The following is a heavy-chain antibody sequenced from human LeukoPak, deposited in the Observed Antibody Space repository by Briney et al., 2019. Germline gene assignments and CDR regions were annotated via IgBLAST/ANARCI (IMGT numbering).Heavy chain of an antibody. V-gene: IGHV4-30-4*08. Sequence: PSQTLSLTCAVSGGSISSGDYYWSWIRQPPGKGLEWIGYIYYSGSTYYNPSLKSRVTISVDTSKNQFSLKLSSVTAADTAVYYCAREGYDILTGYSNWFDPWGQGTLVTVSS. CDR1: GGSISSGDYY. CDR2: IYYSGST. D-gene: IGHD3-9*01. CDR3: AREGYDILTGYSNWFDP. J-gene: IGHJ5*02.